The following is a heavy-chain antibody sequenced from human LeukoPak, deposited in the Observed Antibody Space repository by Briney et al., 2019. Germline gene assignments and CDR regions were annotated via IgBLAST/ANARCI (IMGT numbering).Heavy chain of an antibody. CDR3: AIALGAADNT. CDR2: ISYDGSNK. CDR1: GGTFSSYA. Sequence: SCKASGGTFSSYAMHWVRQAPGKGLEWVAVISYDGSNKYYADSVKGRFTISRDNSKNTLYLQMNSLRAEDTAVYYCAIALGAADNTWGQGILVTVSS. J-gene: IGHJ4*02. V-gene: IGHV3-30*01. D-gene: IGHD1-1*01.